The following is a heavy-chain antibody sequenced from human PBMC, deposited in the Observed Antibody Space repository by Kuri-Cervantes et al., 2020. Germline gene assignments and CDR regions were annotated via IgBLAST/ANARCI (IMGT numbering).Heavy chain of an antibody. CDR1: GFTFSSYG. D-gene: IGHD2-2*01. CDR2: IWYDGSNK. CDR3: ANLLIVVVPAATDY. V-gene: IGHV3-33*06. J-gene: IGHJ4*02. Sequence: GGSLRLSCAASGFTFSSYGMHWVRQAPGKGLEWVAVIWYDGSNKYYADSVKGRFTISRDNSKNTLYLQMNSLRAEDTAVYYCANLLIVVVPAATDYWGQGTLVTVSS.